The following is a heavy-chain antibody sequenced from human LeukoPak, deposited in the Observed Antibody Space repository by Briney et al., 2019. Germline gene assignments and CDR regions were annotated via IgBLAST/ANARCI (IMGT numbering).Heavy chain of an antibody. CDR1: GGSFSGYY. D-gene: IGHD5-18*01. J-gene: IGHJ4*02. CDR3: ARFAYSYGVDY. CDR2: INHSGST. V-gene: IGHV4-34*01. Sequence: SETLSLTCAVYGGSFSGYYWSWIRQPPGKGLEWIGEINHSGSTNYNPSLKSRVTISVDTSKNQFSLKLSSVTAADTAVYYCARFAYSYGVDYWGQGTLVTVSS.